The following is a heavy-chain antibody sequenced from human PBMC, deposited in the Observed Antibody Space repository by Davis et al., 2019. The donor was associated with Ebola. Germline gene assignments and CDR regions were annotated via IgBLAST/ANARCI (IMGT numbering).Heavy chain of an antibody. D-gene: IGHD7-27*01. J-gene: IGHJ6*02. CDR2: IIPIFATA. Sequence: SVKVSCKASGGTFSSYAISWVRQAPGQGLEWMGGIIPIFATANYAQKFQGRVTITADKSTSTAYMELSSLRSEDTAVYYCARARLGRDYGMDVWGQGTTVTVSS. CDR3: ARARLGRDYGMDV. V-gene: IGHV1-69*06. CDR1: GGTFSSYA.